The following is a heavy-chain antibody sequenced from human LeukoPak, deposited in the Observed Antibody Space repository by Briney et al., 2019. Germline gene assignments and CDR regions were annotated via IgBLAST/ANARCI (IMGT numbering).Heavy chain of an antibody. Sequence: PSGTLSLTCAVSGGSISSSNWWSWVRQPPGKGLQCVAILESSGNERNYVDSVKGRFSISRDNAQNSLSLQMNNLSADDTAVYYCARLGATSSGKYYFDSWGQGTLVTVSS. D-gene: IGHD6-25*01. J-gene: IGHJ4*02. CDR2: LESSGNER. V-gene: IGHV3-7*01. CDR1: GGSISSSNW. CDR3: ARLGATSSGKYYFDS.